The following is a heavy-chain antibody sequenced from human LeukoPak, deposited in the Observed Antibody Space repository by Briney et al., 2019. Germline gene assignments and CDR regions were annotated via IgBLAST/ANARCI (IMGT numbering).Heavy chain of an antibody. D-gene: IGHD3-9*01. V-gene: IGHV3-23*01. J-gene: IGHJ4*02. CDR1: GFTFSSYA. CDR2: ISGSGGRT. CDR3: QKAAYEILTGYPN. Sequence: GWSLRLSCSASGFTFSSYAMSWVRQAPGKGLEWVSAISGSGGRTYYADSVKGRFTISRDNSKNTLYLQMNNLRAEDTVLYFSQKAAYEILTGYPNWGQGTLVTVSS.